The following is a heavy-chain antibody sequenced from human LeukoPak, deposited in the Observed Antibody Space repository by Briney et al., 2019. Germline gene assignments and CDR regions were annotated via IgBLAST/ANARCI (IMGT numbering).Heavy chain of an antibody. Sequence: PGGSLRLSCAASGFTFSRDDFHWVRQAPGKGLEWGAAIGVTGDTYHADSVKGRFTISREDAANSWYLQMRSLGAGDTALYYCTKEFCGSRAACAGGSYYDLWGRGALVTVSS. CDR3: TKEFCGSRAACAGGSYYDL. V-gene: IGHV3-13*01. CDR1: GFTFSRDD. CDR2: IGVTGDT. D-gene: IGHD2-15*01. J-gene: IGHJ2*01.